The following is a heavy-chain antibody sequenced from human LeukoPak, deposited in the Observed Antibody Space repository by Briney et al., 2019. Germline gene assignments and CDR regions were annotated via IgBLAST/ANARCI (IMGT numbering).Heavy chain of an antibody. V-gene: IGHV3-30*02. D-gene: IGHD3-16*01. CDR3: AKDFWGAFDI. Sequence: PGGSLRLSCATSGFTFSSYGMHWVRQAPGKGLEWVAFIRYDGSNEYYADSVKGRFTISRDNSKNTLYLQMNSLRAEDTAVYYCAKDFWGAFDIWGQGTMVTVSS. J-gene: IGHJ3*02. CDR1: GFTFSSYG. CDR2: IRYDGSNE.